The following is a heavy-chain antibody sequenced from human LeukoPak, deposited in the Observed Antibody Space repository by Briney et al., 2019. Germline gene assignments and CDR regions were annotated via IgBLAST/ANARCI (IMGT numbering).Heavy chain of an antibody. D-gene: IGHD2-2*01. V-gene: IGHV1-3*01. CDR2: INAGNGNT. Sequence: ASVKVSCKASGYTFTSYAMHWVRQANGQRLEWMGWINAGNGNTKYSQKFQGRVTITRDTSASTAYMELSSLRSEDTAVYYCAREGYCSSTSCYYFDYWGQGTLVTVSS. CDR3: AREGYCSSTSCYYFDY. CDR1: GYTFTSYA. J-gene: IGHJ4*02.